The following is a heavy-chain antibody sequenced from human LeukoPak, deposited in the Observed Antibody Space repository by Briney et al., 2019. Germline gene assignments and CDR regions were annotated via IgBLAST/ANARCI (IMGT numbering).Heavy chain of an antibody. Sequence: ASVKVSCKASGYTFTNFEINWVRQVAGQGLEWMGWMRPNSGETVNVQKFQGRVTMARDISTSTAYMELTGLRSDDTAVYFCARGYCSGGGCYTAEYLPHWGQGTLVTVSS. D-gene: IGHD2-15*01. V-gene: IGHV1-8*02. CDR2: MRPNSGET. CDR3: ARGYCSGGGCYTAEYLPH. CDR1: GYTFTNFE. J-gene: IGHJ1*01.